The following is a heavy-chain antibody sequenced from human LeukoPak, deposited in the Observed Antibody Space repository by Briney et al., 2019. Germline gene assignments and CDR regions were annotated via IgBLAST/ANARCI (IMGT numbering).Heavy chain of an antibody. CDR3: ARESNYDFWSGYSIYYYYYGMDV. CDR1: GFTFSRFW. Sequence: GGSLRLSCAASGFTFSRFWMSWVRQAPGKGLEWVANIKEDGSEKYYVDSVKGRFTISRDNAENSLYLQMNSLRAEDTAVYYCARESNYDFWSGYSIYYYYYGMDVWGQGTTVTVSS. D-gene: IGHD3-3*01. V-gene: IGHV3-7*01. J-gene: IGHJ6*02. CDR2: IKEDGSEK.